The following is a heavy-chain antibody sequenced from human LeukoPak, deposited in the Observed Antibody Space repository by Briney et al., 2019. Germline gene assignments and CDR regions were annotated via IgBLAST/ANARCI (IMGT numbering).Heavy chain of an antibody. D-gene: IGHD3-10*01. CDR2: IYTSGST. Sequence: SETLSLTCTVSGGSISSYYWSWIRQPAGKGLEWIGRIYTSGSTNYNPSLKSRVTMSVDTCKNQFSLKLSSVTAADTAVYYCARDRPLLWFGESNWFDPWGQGTLVTVSS. J-gene: IGHJ5*02. CDR1: GGSISSYY. CDR3: ARDRPLLWFGESNWFDP. V-gene: IGHV4-4*07.